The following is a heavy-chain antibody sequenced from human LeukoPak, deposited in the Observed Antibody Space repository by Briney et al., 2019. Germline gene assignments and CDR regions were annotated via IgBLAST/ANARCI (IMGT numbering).Heavy chain of an antibody. CDR2: IIPIFGIA. D-gene: IGHD2-15*01. CDR1: GGTFSSYA. V-gene: IGHV1-69*04. J-gene: IGHJ3*02. CDR3: ARVRGGGPDAFDI. Sequence: SVKVSCKASGGTFSSYAISWVRQAPGQGLEWMGRIIPIFGIANYAQKFQGRVTIIADKSTSTAYMELSSLRSEDTAVYYCARVRGGGPDAFDIWGQGTMVTVSS.